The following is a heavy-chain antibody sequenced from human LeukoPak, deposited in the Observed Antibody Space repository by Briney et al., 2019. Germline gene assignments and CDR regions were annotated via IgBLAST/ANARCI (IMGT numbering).Heavy chain of an antibody. Sequence: GGSLRLSCAASGFAFNTFAMSWVRQAPGKGLEWVSTVYYSGGDTYSADSVKGRFTISRDNAKNSLYLQMNSLRAEDTAVYYCARGESSSSGAFDIWGQGTMVTVSS. D-gene: IGHD6-6*01. V-gene: IGHV3-21*01. CDR3: ARGESSSSGAFDI. J-gene: IGHJ3*02. CDR2: VYYSGGDT. CDR1: GFAFNTFA.